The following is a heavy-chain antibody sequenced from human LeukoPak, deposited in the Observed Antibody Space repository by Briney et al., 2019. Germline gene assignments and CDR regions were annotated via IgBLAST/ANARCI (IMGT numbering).Heavy chain of an antibody. CDR3: ARFFGIVVAPNDAFDI. V-gene: IGHV1-18*01. D-gene: IGHD3-22*01. CDR1: GYTFTSYG. CDR2: TSAYNGNT. J-gene: IGHJ3*02. Sequence: ASVKVSCKASGYTFTSYGISWVRQAPGQGLEWMGWTSAYNGNTNYAQKLQGRDTMTTDTSTSTAYMELRSLRSDDTAVYYCARFFGIVVAPNDAFDIWGQGTMVTVSS.